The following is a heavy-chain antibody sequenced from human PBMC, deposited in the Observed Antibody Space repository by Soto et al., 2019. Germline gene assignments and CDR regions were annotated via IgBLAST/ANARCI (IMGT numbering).Heavy chain of an antibody. J-gene: IGHJ5*02. CDR3: ANRGKLPLGFDP. Sequence: SETLSLTCTASGVSISSSSYYWGWIRQPPGKGLEWIGSIYYSGSTYYNPSLKSRVTISVDTSKNQFSLKLSSVTAADTAVYYCANRGKLPLGFDPWGQGTLVTVSS. D-gene: IGHD2-15*01. CDR1: GVSISSSSYY. CDR2: IYYSGST. V-gene: IGHV4-39*01.